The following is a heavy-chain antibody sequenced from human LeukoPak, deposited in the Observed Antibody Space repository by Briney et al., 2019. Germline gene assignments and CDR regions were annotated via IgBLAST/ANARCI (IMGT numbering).Heavy chain of an antibody. CDR1: GYTFTSYY. CDR2: INPSGGST. D-gene: IGHD6-19*01. CDR3: ARDLSSEAVAGH. J-gene: IGHJ4*02. Sequence: ASVKVSCKASGYTFTSYYMHWVRQAPGQGLEWMGIINPSGGSTSYAQKFQGRVTMTRDMSTSTVYMELSSLRSEDTAVYYCARDLSSEAVAGHWGQGTLVTVSS. V-gene: IGHV1-46*01.